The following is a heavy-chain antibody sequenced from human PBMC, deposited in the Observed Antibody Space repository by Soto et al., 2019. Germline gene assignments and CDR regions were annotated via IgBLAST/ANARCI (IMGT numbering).Heavy chain of an antibody. Sequence: PGGSLRLSCEASGFRFNSYSMNWVRQAPQKGLEWVSLIDARSNYIYYADPVKGRFTISRDNARNSLYLQMNSLRAEDTAVYYCVRFGGAAAGPGDYWGQGTLVTVSS. CDR3: VRFGGAAAGPGDY. D-gene: IGHD6-13*01. CDR2: IDARSNYI. V-gene: IGHV3-21*06. J-gene: IGHJ4*02. CDR1: GFRFNSYS.